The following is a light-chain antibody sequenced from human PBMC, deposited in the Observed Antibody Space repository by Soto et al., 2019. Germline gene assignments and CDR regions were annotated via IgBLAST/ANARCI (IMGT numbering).Light chain of an antibody. CDR1: QSVTSNY. Sequence: EMVLTQSPGTLSLSPGERATLSCRASQSVTSNYVAWYQQKPGQAPRVRIYGASRRATGIPDRISGSGSGTDFTLTISRLEPEDFAVYYCQQYGGSPQTFGQGTKVEMK. V-gene: IGKV3-20*01. CDR2: GAS. J-gene: IGKJ1*01. CDR3: QQYGGSPQT.